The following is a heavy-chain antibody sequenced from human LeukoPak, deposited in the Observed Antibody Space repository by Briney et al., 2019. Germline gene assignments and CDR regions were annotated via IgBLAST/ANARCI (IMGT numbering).Heavy chain of an antibody. J-gene: IGHJ4*02. CDR1: GDSISSVYF. V-gene: IGHV4-38-2*02. CDR3: ARVDWNYNFDY. CDR2: IYHSGST. Sequence: PSETLSLTCTVSGDSISSVYFWGWIRQPPGKGLEWIGSIYHSGSTFYNPSLKSRVTMSVDTSKNQFSLKLSSVTAADRAVYYCARVDWNYNFDYWGQGTLVTVSS. D-gene: IGHD1-7*01.